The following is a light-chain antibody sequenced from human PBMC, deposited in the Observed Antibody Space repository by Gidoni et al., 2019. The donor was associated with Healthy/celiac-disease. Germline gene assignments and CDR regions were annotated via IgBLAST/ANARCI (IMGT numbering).Light chain of an antibody. CDR2: DVS. CDR3: SSYTSSSTLGVV. V-gene: IGLV2-14*03. CDR1: SSDVGGYKY. J-gene: IGLJ2*01. Sequence: SPGQSITISCTGTSSDVGGYKYVSWYQQHPGKAPKLMIYDVSNRPSGVSNRFSGSKSGNTASLTISGLQAEDEADYYCSSYTSSSTLGVVFGGGTKLTVL.